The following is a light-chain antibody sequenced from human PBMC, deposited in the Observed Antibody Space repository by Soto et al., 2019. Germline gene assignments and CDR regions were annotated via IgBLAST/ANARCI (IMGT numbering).Light chain of an antibody. J-gene: IGKJ2*01. CDR3: QQYGSSPYI. CDR1: QSVRSRY. V-gene: IGKV3-20*01. CDR2: GAS. Sequence: ESVLTQSPGTLSLSPGERATLSCRASQSVRSRYLAWYQQKPGQAPRLLIYGASSRATGIPDRFSGSGSGEDFPLTISRLEPEDFAVYYCQQYGSSPYIFGQGTKLEIK.